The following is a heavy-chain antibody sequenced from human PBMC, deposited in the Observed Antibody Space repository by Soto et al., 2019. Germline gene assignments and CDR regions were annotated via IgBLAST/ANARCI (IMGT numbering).Heavy chain of an antibody. CDR2: INHSGST. V-gene: IGHV4-34*01. Sequence: LSLTCAVYGGSFSGYYWSWIRQPPGKGLEWIGEINHSGSTNYNPSLKSRVTISVDTSKNQFSLKLSSVTAADTAVYYCARGRYSSSWYRLYYFDYWGQGTLVTVSS. D-gene: IGHD6-13*01. J-gene: IGHJ4*02. CDR1: GGSFSGYY. CDR3: ARGRYSSSWYRLYYFDY.